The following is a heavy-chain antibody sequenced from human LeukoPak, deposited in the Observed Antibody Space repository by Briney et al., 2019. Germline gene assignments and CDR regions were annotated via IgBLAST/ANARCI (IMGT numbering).Heavy chain of an antibody. CDR1: GFSFNNYG. CDR3: AKDRGWELELYYFDY. J-gene: IGHJ4*02. Sequence: GGSLRLSCAASGFSFNNYGMHWVRQAPGKGLQWVAFIRHDGNRNSYADSVKGRFTISRDTSKNTLFLQMSNLRGEDTAVYYCAKDRGWELELYYFDYWGQGTLVTVSS. CDR2: IRHDGNRN. V-gene: IGHV3-30*02. D-gene: IGHD4-23*01.